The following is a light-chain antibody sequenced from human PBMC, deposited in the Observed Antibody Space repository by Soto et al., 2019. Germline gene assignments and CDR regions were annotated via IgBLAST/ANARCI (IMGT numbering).Light chain of an antibody. J-gene: IGLJ1*01. Sequence: QSVLTQPASVSGSPGQSITNSCTGTSSDVGAYNYVSWYQQRPGKAPKVMIYEVSNRPSGVSNRFSGSKSGNTASLTISGLLAEDEADYYCSSYTSSTTIVFGTGTKVTVL. V-gene: IGLV2-14*01. CDR2: EVS. CDR1: SSDVGAYNY. CDR3: SSYTSSTTIV.